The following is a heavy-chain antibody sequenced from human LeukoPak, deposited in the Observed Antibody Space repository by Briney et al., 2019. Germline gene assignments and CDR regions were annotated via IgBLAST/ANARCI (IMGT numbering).Heavy chain of an antibody. V-gene: IGHV3-15*01. CDR1: GFTFSNAW. CDR3: TTDHSSTRMVGATGGFGGY. CDR2: IKSKTDGGTT. D-gene: IGHD1-26*01. Sequence: GGSLRLSCAASGFTFSNAWMSWVHQAQGKGLEWVGRIKSKTDGGTTDYAAPVKGRFTISRDDSKNTLYLQMNSLKTEDTAVYYCTTDHSSTRMVGATGGFGGYWGQGTLVTVSS. J-gene: IGHJ4*02.